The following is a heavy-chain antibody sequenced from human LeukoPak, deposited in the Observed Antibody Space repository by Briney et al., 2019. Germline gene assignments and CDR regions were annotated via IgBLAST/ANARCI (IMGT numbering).Heavy chain of an antibody. CDR2: IKEDGRDK. V-gene: IGHV3-7*01. J-gene: IGHJ4*02. Sequence: PGGSLGLSCAAAGFSFSSYWMSWVRQAPGKGLEWVANIKEDGRDKNYVDSVKGRFTISRDNAKESLYLQMNSLTADDTAVYYCARDEGFARKPFSSSWYRGGFDYWGQGTLVAVSA. CDR1: GFSFSSYW. D-gene: IGHD6-13*01. CDR3: ARDEGFARKPFSSSWYRGGFDY.